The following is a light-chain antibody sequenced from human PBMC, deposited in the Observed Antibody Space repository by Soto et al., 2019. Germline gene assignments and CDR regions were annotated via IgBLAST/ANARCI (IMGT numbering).Light chain of an antibody. V-gene: IGKV3D-15*01. CDR2: GAS. J-gene: IGKJ5*01. Sequence: MTQSPGTLFVSLGERATLSCRASQSVSIHLAWYQQKPGQAPRLLIYGASTRATGIPARFSGSGSGTEFTLTISSLHSEDFAVYYCQQYNNWLSITFGQGTRLEIK. CDR3: QQYNNWLSIT. CDR1: QSVSIH.